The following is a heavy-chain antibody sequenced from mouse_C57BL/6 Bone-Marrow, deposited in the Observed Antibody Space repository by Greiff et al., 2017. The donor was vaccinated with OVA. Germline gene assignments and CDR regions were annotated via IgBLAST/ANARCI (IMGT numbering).Heavy chain of an antibody. D-gene: IGHD1-1*01. Sequence: VQLQQSGPELVKPGASVKISCKASGYTFTNYYMNWVKQSHGKSLEWIGDINPNNGGTSYNQKFKGKATLTVDKYSSTAYMELRSLTSEDSAFYYCARPVALHWYFDVWGTGTTVTVSS. CDR2: INPNNGGT. J-gene: IGHJ1*03. V-gene: IGHV1-26*01. CDR3: ARPVALHWYFDV. CDR1: GYTFTNYY.